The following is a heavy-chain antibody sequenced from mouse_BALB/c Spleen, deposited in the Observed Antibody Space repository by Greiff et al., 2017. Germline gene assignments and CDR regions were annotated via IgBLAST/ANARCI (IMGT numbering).Heavy chain of an antibody. CDR3: ARSRGRGAMDY. J-gene: IGHJ4*01. CDR1: GFTFSSFG. Sequence: EVKLMESGRGLVQPGGSRKLSCAASGFTFSSFGMHWVRQAPGKGLEWVGYISSGSSTIYYADTVKGRFTISRDNPKNTPALQMTRLRSEDTAMYYCARSRGRGAMDYWGQGTSVTVSS. CDR2: ISSGSSTI. V-gene: IGHV5-17*02. D-gene: IGHD1-1*02.